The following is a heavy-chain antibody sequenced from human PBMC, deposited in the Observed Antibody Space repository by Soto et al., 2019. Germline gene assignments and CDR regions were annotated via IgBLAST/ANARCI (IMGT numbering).Heavy chain of an antibody. CDR3: AKGHSDYQGDYNYYGMDV. CDR2: STGAGGGT. J-gene: IGHJ6*02. D-gene: IGHD6-25*01. CDR1: GFPFSSYA. Sequence: PGGSLRLSCAASGFPFSSYAISWVRQAPGRGLEWVAASTGAGGGTYNLEAVKGRFTVSRDNSKKTVYLQLDGLRAEDTAVYYRAKGHSDYQGDYNYYGMDVWGQGTTVTVSS. V-gene: IGHV3-23*01.